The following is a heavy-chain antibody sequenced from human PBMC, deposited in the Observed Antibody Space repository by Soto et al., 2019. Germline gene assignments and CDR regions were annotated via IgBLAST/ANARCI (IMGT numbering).Heavy chain of an antibody. J-gene: IGHJ4*02. V-gene: IGHV4-30-4*01. CDR2: IDYTGGT. D-gene: IGHD4-17*01. CDR1: GASIRDGDYY. Sequence: LSLTCSVSGASIRDGDYYWSWLRQPPGKGPEWIGIIDYTGGTHYNPTPTGPVSMSVDTSANQFSLKVNYVTAADSAVYYCARVGYGDYGIGYYFDFWGPGILVTVSS. CDR3: ARVGYGDYGIGYYFDF.